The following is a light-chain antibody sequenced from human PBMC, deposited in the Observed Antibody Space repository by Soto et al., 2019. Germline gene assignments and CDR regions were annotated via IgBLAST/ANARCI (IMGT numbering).Light chain of an antibody. V-gene: IGKV3-20*01. CDR1: RSVSSSY. CDR2: GAS. J-gene: IGKJ1*01. Sequence: IVLTQSPGTLSLSPGERATLSCRASRSVSSSYLAWYQQKPGQAPRLLIYGASSRATGIPDRFGGSGSGTDFTLTISRLEPEDFAVYYCQQYGSSPPFTFGQGTKVDIK. CDR3: QQYGSSPPFT.